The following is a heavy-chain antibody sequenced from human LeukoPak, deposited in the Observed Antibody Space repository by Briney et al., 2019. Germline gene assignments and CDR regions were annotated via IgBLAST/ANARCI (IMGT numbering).Heavy chain of an antibody. CDR3: VRGQATAWGLDY. D-gene: IGHD6-13*01. CDR1: GFTFSSNW. V-gene: IGHV3-74*01. CDR2: ISTDARTI. Sequence: GGSLRLSCPASGFTFSSNWMHWVRQAPGKGLVWVSHISTDARTITYADFVKGRFTISRDNAKNTVYLQMNSLRAEDTALYYCVRGQATAWGLDYWGQGTLVTVSS. J-gene: IGHJ4*02.